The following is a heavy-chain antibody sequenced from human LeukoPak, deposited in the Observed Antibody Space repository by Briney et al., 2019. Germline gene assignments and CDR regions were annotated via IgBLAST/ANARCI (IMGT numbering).Heavy chain of an antibody. CDR1: GFTFSTYW. Sequence: QPGGSLRLSCAASGFTFSTYWMSWVRQASGEGLEWVANIKEDGSEKYYVDSVKGRFTISRDNAKNSLYLQMNSLGAEDTAVYYCARSRAMSAYYTYYFDNWGQGTLVTVSS. CDR2: IKEDGSEK. D-gene: IGHD3-3*01. CDR3: ARSRAMSAYYTYYFDN. V-gene: IGHV3-7*01. J-gene: IGHJ4*02.